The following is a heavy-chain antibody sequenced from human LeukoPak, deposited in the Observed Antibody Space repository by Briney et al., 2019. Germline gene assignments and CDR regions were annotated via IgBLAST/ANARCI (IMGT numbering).Heavy chain of an antibody. CDR1: GITVSNYG. D-gene: IGHD3-22*01. CDR2: ISGSGGGT. V-gene: IGHV3-23*01. J-gene: IGHJ4*02. Sequence: GGSLRLSCAVSGITVSNYGMSWVRQAPGKGLEWVAGISGSGGGTNYADSVKGRFTISRDNFKNTLYLRMNSLRAEDTAVYFCAKRGVVIRVILVGFHKEAYYFDSWGQRALVTVSS. CDR3: AKRGVVIRVILVGFHKEAYYFDS.